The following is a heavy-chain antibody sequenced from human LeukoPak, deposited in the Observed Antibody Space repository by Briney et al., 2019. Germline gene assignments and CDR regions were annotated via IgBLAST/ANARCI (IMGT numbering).Heavy chain of an antibody. J-gene: IGHJ4*02. CDR1: GGTFSSYA. V-gene: IGHV1-69*04. CDR3: ARDPSSVAGSFDY. D-gene: IGHD6-19*01. Sequence: ASVKVSCKASGGTFSSYAISWVRQAPGQGLEWMGRIIPILGIANYAQKFQGRVTITADKSTSTAYMELSRLRSDDTAVYYCARDPSSVAGSFDYWGQGTLVTVSS. CDR2: IIPILGIA.